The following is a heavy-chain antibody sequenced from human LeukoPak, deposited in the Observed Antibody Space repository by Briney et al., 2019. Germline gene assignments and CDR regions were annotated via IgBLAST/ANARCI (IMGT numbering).Heavy chain of an antibody. J-gene: IGHJ2*01. CDR2: IYYSGST. D-gene: IGHD3-10*01. CDR3: ARDWEEYYGSGSYWYFDL. V-gene: IGHV4-31*03. Sequence: SQTLSLTCTVSGGSISSGGYYWSWIRQHPGKGLEWIGYIYYSGSTYYNPSLKSRVTISVDTSKSQFSLKLSSVTAADTAVYYCARDWEEYYGSGSYWYFDLWGRGTLVTVSS. CDR1: GGSISSGGYY.